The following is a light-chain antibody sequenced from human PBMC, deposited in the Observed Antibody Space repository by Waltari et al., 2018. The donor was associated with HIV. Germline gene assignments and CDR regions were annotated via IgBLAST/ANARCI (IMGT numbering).Light chain of an antibody. Sequence: QSVLTQPPSASGTPGQRVAISCSGSSAHLGSNTVNWYQQLPAPAPKLLSYSNNQRPSGVPDRCSGSKSGTSASLAISWFQSEDEADYYCAAWDDSLNGYLFGTGTKVTVL. CDR1: SAHLGSNT. V-gene: IGLV1-44*01. CDR3: AAWDDSLNGYL. CDR2: SNN. J-gene: IGLJ1*01.